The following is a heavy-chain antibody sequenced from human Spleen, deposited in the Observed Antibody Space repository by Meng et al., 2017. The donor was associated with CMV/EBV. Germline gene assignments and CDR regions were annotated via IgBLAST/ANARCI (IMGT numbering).Heavy chain of an antibody. Sequence: WSFTHYDWSWIRQPPGQGLWGHGKINHGGSTFYNPSRKCPVAIPLDMSKNQFSPALTSVPAADTVVYYCARDSSCGYDGYFDSWGQGTLVTVSS. CDR2: INHGGST. CDR3: ARDSSCGYDGYFDS. J-gene: IGHJ4*02. D-gene: IGHD6-19*01. V-gene: IGHV4-34*01. CDR1: WSFTHYD.